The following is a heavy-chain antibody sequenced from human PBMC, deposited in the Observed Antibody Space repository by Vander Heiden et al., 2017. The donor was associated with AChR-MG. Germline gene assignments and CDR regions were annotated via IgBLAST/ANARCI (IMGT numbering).Heavy chain of an antibody. Sequence: EVQLLESGGGLVQPGGSLRLSCAASGFTFSSCAMSWVRQAPGKGLEWVSAISGSGGRKYYADAVKGRFTISRDNSKNTLHLQMNRMRAEDTAVYYFAKGEGHSSWNWFDPWGQGTLVTVSS. CDR2: ISGSGGRK. D-gene: IGHD6-13*01. CDR1: GFTFSSCA. CDR3: AKGEGHSSWNWFDP. J-gene: IGHJ5*02. V-gene: IGHV3-23*01.